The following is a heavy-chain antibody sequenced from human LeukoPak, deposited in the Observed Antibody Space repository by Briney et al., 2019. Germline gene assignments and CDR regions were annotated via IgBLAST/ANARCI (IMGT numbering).Heavy chain of an antibody. CDR2: INHSGST. V-gene: IGHV4-34*01. J-gene: IGHJ6*03. CDR1: GGSFSGSY. CDR3: ARVISPESYYYFSNYYYVDV. D-gene: IGHD3-10*01. Sequence: SETLSLTCAVYGGSFSGSYWSWIRQPPGKGLEWIGEINHSGSTNYNPSLKSRVTISVDTSKNQFSMKLSSVTAADTAVYYCARVISPESYYYFSNYYYVDVWGKGTTVTVSS.